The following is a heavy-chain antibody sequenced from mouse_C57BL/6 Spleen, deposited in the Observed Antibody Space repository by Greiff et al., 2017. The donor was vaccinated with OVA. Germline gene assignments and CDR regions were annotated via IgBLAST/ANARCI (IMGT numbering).Heavy chain of an antibody. CDR3: ARFPLYYWAMDY. CDR1: GFTFTDYY. Sequence: EVQVVESGGGLVQPGGSLSLSCAASGFTFTDYYMSWVRQPPGKALEWLGFIRNKANGYTTEYSASVKGRFTISRDNSQSILYLQMNALRAEDSATYYCARFPLYYWAMDYWGQGTSVTVAS. J-gene: IGHJ4*01. CDR2: IRNKANGYTT. D-gene: IGHD2-1*01. V-gene: IGHV7-3*01.